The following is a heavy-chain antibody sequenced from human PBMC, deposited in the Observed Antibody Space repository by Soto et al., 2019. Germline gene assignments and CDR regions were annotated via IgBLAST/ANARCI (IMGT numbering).Heavy chain of an antibody. Sequence: SETLSLTCTVSGGSISSYYWSWIRQPPGKGLEWIGYIYYSGSTNYNPSLKSRVTISVDTSKNQFSLKLSSVTAADTAVYYCARVIVGATLRRYNWFDPWGQGTLVTVSS. CDR1: GGSISSYY. CDR3: ARVIVGATLRRYNWFDP. D-gene: IGHD1-26*01. V-gene: IGHV4-59*01. J-gene: IGHJ5*02. CDR2: IYYSGST.